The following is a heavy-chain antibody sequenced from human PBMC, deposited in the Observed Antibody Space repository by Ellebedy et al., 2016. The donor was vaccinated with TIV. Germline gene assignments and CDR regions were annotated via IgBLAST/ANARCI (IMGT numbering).Heavy chain of an antibody. J-gene: IGHJ4*02. CDR1: GGSISSNSYY. CDR3: ARFDLYSTSNDY. V-gene: IGHV4-39*01. D-gene: IGHD3-10*01. Sequence: SETLSLXXSVSGGSISSNSYYWGWIRQSPGKGLEWIGNIFYSGTTFYNPSLKSRATMSVDTSKNQFSLKLTSVTAADTAVYHCARFDLYSTSNDYWGQGTLVTVSS. CDR2: IFYSGTT.